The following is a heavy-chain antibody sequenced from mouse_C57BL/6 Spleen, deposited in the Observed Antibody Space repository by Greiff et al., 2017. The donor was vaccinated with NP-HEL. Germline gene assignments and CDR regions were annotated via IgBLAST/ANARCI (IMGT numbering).Heavy chain of an antibody. CDR3: TRYYYGSSFAY. CDR1: GYTFTDYE. D-gene: IGHD1-1*01. Sequence: QVQLQQSGAELVRPGASVTLSCKASGYTFTDYEMHWVKQTPVHGLEWIGAIDPETGGTAYNQKFKGKAILTADKSSSTAYMERRSLTSEDSAVYYCTRYYYGSSFAYWGQGTLVTVSA. CDR2: IDPETGGT. J-gene: IGHJ3*01. V-gene: IGHV1-15*01.